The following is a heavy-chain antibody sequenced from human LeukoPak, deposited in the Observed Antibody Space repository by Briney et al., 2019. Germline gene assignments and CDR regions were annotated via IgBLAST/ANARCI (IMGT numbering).Heavy chain of an antibody. CDR1: GFTFSSYG. V-gene: IGHV3-30*18. D-gene: IGHD3-22*01. CDR2: ISYDGSNK. Sequence: PGRSLRLSCAASGFTFSSYGMHWVRQAPGKGLEWGAVISYDGSNKYYADSVKGRFTISRDNSKTTLYLQMNSLRAEDTAVYYCAEDHHYYDSSGYPDYWGQGTLVTVSS. J-gene: IGHJ4*02. CDR3: AEDHHYYDSSGYPDY.